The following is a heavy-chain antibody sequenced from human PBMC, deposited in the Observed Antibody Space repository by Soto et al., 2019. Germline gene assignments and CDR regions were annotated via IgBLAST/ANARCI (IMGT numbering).Heavy chain of an antibody. Sequence: QVQLVQSGAELKKPGASVKVSCKASGYTFSNYDMNWVRQATGQGPEWIGWVNPNNGDTGYAQKVPGRVTLTTDISPTTAYMELTSLRSEDTAIYYCAKVSRKGSAIDFDYWGQGTLITVSS. V-gene: IGHV1-8*01. CDR1: GYTFSNYD. CDR3: AKVSRKGSAIDFDY. D-gene: IGHD3-10*01. J-gene: IGHJ4*02. CDR2: VNPNNGDT.